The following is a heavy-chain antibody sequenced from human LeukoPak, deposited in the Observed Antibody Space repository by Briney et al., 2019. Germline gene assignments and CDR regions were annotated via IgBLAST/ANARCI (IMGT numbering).Heavy chain of an antibody. CDR1: GGSISSGGYY. D-gene: IGHD5-24*01. V-gene: IGHV4-31*03. CDR3: ARSEMATNAVDY. J-gene: IGHJ4*02. Sequence: SETLSLTCTVSGGSISSGGYYWSWIRQHLGKGLEWIGYIYYSGSTYYNPSLKSRVTISVDTSKNQFSLKLSSVTAADTAVYYCARSEMATNAVDYWGQGTLVTVSS. CDR2: IYYSGST.